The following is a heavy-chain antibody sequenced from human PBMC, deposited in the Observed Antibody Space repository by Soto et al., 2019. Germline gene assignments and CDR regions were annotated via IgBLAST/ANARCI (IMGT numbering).Heavy chain of an antibody. D-gene: IGHD3-10*01. J-gene: IGHJ5*02. CDR3: AREEVAYHDSGRYNWFDP. Sequence: QVQLQESGPGLVKPSQTLSLTCTVSGGSVSSGSFYWTWIRQHPGKGLEWIGYISYSGSTYSNPSLRSRLTISIDTSKNPFSLPLSSVTAADTAVYYCAREEVAYHDSGRYNWFDPWSQGTPVTVSS. CDR1: GGSVSSGSFY. V-gene: IGHV4-31*03. CDR2: ISYSGST.